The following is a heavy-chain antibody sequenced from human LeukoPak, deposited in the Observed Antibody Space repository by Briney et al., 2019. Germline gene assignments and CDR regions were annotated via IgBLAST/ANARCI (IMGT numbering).Heavy chain of an antibody. J-gene: IGHJ4*02. CDR1: GFTFSSYA. CDR3: AKKYSSGWLEGGVY. CDR2: ISGSGGST. D-gene: IGHD6-19*01. Sequence: GGSLRLSCAASGFTFSSYAMSWVRQAPGKGLEWVSAISGSGGSTYYADSVKGRFTISRDNSKNTLYLQMNSLRAEDTAVYYCAKKYSSGWLEGGVYWGQGTLVTVSS. V-gene: IGHV3-23*01.